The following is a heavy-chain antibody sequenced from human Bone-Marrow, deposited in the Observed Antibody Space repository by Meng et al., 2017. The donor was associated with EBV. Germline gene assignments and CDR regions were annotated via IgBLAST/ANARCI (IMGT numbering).Heavy chain of an antibody. V-gene: IGHV4-34*01. J-gene: IGHJ4*02. D-gene: IGHD3-3*01. CDR1: GGSFSGYY. Sequence: QVTLQQWGAGVLKPSESLSLTCAVYGGSFSGYYWSWIRQPPGKGLEWIGEINHSGSTNYNPSLKSRVTISVDTSKNQFSLELSSVTAADTAVYYCARGGIFGVAIFDYWGQGTLVTVSS. CDR3: ARGGIFGVAIFDY. CDR2: INHSGST.